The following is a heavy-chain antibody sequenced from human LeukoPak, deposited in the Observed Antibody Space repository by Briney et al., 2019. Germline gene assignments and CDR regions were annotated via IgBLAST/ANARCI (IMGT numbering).Heavy chain of an antibody. J-gene: IGHJ4*02. D-gene: IGHD2-21*01. CDR1: GGSVSSGSYY. CDR3: ARGGPLIWAVMDY. CDR2: IYYSGST. V-gene: IGHV4-61*01. Sequence: SVTLSLTCTVSGGSVSSGSYYWNWIRQPPGKILKRIGNIYYSGSTNYNPSLKSRVTISVDTSKNQFSLKLSSVTAADTAVYYCARGGPLIWAVMDYWGQGTLVTVSS.